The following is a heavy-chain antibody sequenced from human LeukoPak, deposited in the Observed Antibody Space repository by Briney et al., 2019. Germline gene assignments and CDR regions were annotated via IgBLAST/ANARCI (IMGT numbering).Heavy chain of an antibody. CDR1: DFTFSTYA. CDR3: AREIGRGVISPYFDH. Sequence: GGSLRLSCAASDFTFSTYAMSWVRQAPGRGLEWVSTISGGGGTTYYADSVKGRFAVSRDNSKNTLYLQMNSLRVEDTAVYYCAREIGRGVISPYFDHWGQGALVTVSS. CDR2: ISGGGGTT. V-gene: IGHV3-23*01. D-gene: IGHD2-21*01. J-gene: IGHJ4*02.